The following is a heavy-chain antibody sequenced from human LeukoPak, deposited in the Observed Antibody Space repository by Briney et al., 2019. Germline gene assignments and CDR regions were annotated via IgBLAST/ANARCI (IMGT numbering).Heavy chain of an antibody. V-gene: IGHV2-5*02. CDR2: IYWDDDK. J-gene: IGHJ4*02. D-gene: IGHD4-11*01. CDR3: AHRGSNYALDY. CDR1: GFSLSTSGGG. Sequence: SGPTLVKPTQTLTLTCTFSGFSLSTSGGGVGWIRQPPGKALEWLAVIYWDDDKRYSPSLDNRLTITKDTSKNQVVLTMTNMDPVDTATYYCAHRGSNYALDYWGQGTLVTVSS.